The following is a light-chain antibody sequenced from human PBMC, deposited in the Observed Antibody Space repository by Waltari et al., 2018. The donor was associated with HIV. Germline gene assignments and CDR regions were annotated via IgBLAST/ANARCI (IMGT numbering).Light chain of an antibody. CDR1: SSDVGRYDY. V-gene: IGLV2-8*01. Sequence: QSALTQPPSASGSLGQSVTISCTGSSSDVGRYDYVSWYQQHPGKAPKLLIFEANKRPSGVPVRVAGSKSGNTASLTVSGLQAEDEAEYSCSSYAGINPVIFGGGTTLTVL. CDR2: EAN. CDR3: SSYAGINPVI. J-gene: IGLJ2*01.